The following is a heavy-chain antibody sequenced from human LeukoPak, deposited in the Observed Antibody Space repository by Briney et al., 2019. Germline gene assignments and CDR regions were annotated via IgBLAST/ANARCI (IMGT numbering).Heavy chain of an antibody. CDR1: GFIFSSYR. CDR2: ISSSSTTI. CDR3: AREFGS. J-gene: IGHJ4*02. Sequence: GGSLRLSCVGSGFIFSSYRMNWVRQAPGKGLEWISYISSSSTTIYYADSVKGRFTISRDNAKNSLYLQMNSLRAEDTAVYYCAREFGSWGQGALVIVSS. V-gene: IGHV3-48*01.